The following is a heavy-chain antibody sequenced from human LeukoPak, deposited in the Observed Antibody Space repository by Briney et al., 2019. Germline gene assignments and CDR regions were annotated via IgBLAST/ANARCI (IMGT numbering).Heavy chain of an antibody. D-gene: IGHD5-12*01. Sequence: SETLSLTCIVSDGSMRSSSHYWGWIRQPPGKGLEWIGSIYYSGSAYYKLSLKSRITISADRSKSQFSLRLSSVTASDTAVYFCARGATVATYYAMDVWGQGTTVTVSS. CDR2: IYYSGSA. J-gene: IGHJ6*02. CDR1: DGSMRSSSHY. CDR3: ARGATVATYYAMDV. V-gene: IGHV4-39*01.